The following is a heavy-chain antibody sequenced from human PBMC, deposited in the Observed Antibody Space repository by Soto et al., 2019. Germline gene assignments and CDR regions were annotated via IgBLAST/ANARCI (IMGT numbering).Heavy chain of an antibody. Sequence: QVQLVQSEVEVKKPGASVKVSCKASGYTFTNYGISWVRQAPGQGLEWMGWITAYNGNTDYAQRLQGRVTMTTDTSTSTADMGLRSLGSDDTAVYYCARDRRGDSSGYYLYWGQGTLVTVSS. CDR3: ARDRRGDSSGYYLY. D-gene: IGHD3-22*01. CDR1: GYTFTNYG. V-gene: IGHV1-18*01. J-gene: IGHJ4*02. CDR2: ITAYNGNT.